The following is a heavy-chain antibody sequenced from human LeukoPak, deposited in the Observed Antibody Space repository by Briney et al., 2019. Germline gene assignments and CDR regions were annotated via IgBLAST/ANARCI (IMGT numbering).Heavy chain of an antibody. CDR3: ARPPTAGDIVL. J-gene: IGHJ4*02. V-gene: IGHV5-51*01. Sequence: GESLKISCKGSGYSFTSYWLGWVRPMPGKGLEWMGIIYPGGSDTRYSPSFQGQVTISADKSISTAYLQWSSLKASDTAMYYCARPPTAGDIVLWGQGTLVTVSS. CDR2: IYPGGSDT. D-gene: IGHD2-15*01. CDR1: GYSFTSYW.